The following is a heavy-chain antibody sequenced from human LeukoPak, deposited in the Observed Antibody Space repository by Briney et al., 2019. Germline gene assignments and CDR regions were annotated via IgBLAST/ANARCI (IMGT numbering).Heavy chain of an antibody. Sequence: GGSLRLSCAASGFIFSDYYMSWIRQAPGKGLEWVSYISSSGGSRTYYADSVKGRFTISRDNAKNSLYLQMNSLRAEDTAVYYCARDLPPSIAVAGLDYWGQGTLVTVSS. CDR3: ARDLPPSIAVAGLDY. CDR2: ISSSGGSRT. D-gene: IGHD6-19*01. V-gene: IGHV3-11*01. J-gene: IGHJ4*02. CDR1: GFIFSDYY.